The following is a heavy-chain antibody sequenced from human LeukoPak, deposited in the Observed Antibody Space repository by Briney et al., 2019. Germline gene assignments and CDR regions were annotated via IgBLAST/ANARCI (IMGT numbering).Heavy chain of an antibody. V-gene: IGHV1-2*02. J-gene: IGHJ4*02. CDR2: INPNSGDT. Sequence: ASVKVSCKASGYTFTSYYIYWVRQAPGQGLEWMGWINPNSGDTDCAQKFQDRVTMTGDTSISTAYMELRSLRSDDTAIYYCARLGTSWYTESDYWGQGTLVTVSS. D-gene: IGHD6-13*01. CDR1: GYTFTSYY. CDR3: ARLGTSWYTESDY.